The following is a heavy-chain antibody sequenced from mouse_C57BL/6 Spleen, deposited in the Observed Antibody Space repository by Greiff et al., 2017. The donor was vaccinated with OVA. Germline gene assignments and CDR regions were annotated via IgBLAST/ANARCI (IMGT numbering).Heavy chain of an antibody. CDR3: ATYYYGGFDY. CDR2: INPNHGGT. D-gene: IGHD1-1*01. V-gene: IGHV1-18*01. J-gene: IGHJ2*01. Sequence: EVQLQQSGPELVKPGASVKIPCKASGYTFTDYNMDWVKQSHGKSLEWIGDINPNHGGTIYNQKFKGKATLTVDKSSSTAYMELRSLTSEDTAFYYCATYYYGGFDYWGQGTTLTVSS. CDR1: GYTFTDYN.